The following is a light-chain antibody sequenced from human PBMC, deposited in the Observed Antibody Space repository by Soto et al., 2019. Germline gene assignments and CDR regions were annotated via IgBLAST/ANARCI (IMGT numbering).Light chain of an antibody. CDR1: SGDVGRDEL. CDR2: EVT. CDR3: CSYAARRPFPYV. J-gene: IGLJ1*01. Sequence: QSVLTQPASVSGSPGQSITISCTGTSGDVGRDELVSWYQQHPGKAPKLIIYEVTRRPSGVSNRFSGSKSGKTASLTISGLQDEDEADYYCCSYAARRPFPYVFGTVTNVTVL. V-gene: IGLV2-23*02.